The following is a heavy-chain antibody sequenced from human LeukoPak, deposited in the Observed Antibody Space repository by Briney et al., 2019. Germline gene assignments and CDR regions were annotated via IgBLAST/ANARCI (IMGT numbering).Heavy chain of an antibody. CDR2: INPGGSVK. D-gene: IGHD5-12*01. Sequence: PGGSLRLSCAASGVTFRSYWMSWGRQGPGKGLEGVANINPGGSVKYYVDSVKGRFTISRDDAKNSLYVQMNSLRDEDTAAYYCARVGYSGWNLEYWGQGTLVTVSS. CDR3: ARVGYSGWNLEY. J-gene: IGHJ4*02. V-gene: IGHV3-7*01. CDR1: GVTFRSYW.